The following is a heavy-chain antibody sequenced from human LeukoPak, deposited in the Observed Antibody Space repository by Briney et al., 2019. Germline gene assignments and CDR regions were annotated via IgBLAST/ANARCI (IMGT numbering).Heavy chain of an antibody. CDR3: ARDQLVVAATDAFDI. V-gene: IGHV4-38-2*02. CDR2: IYHSGST. CDR1: GDSISSGYY. D-gene: IGHD2-15*01. J-gene: IGHJ3*02. Sequence: SETLSLTCTVSGDSISSGYYWGWIRQPPGKGLEWIGSIYHSGSTYYNPSLKSRVTISIDTSKNQFSLKLYSVTAADTAVYYCARDQLVVAATDAFDIWGQGTMVTVSS.